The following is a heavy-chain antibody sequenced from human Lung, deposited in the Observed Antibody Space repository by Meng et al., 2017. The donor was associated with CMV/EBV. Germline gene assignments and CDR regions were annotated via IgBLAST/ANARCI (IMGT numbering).Heavy chain of an antibody. J-gene: IGHJ4*02. V-gene: IGHV1-18*01. CDR2: ISAFNGGT. Sequence: VSGKSSGYTFTSYGISWVRQAPGQGLEWMGWISAFNGGTIYAEKVQGRVTMTTDTSTTTAYMELRSLRSDDTAMYYCVGDRYSNIDYWGQGTLVTVSS. D-gene: IGHD4-11*01. CDR1: GYTFTSYG. CDR3: VGDRYSNIDY.